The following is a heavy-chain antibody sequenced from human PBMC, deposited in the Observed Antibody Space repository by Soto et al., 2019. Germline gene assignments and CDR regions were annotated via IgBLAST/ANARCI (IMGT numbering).Heavy chain of an antibody. CDR2: IYYSGST. Sequence: SETLSLPCPVSGGSVSSGSYYWSWIRQPPGKGLEWIGYIYYSGSTNYNPSLKSRVTISVDTSKNQFSLKLSSVTAADTAVYYCARDLGWFDPWGQGTLVTVSS. J-gene: IGHJ5*02. CDR3: ARDLGWFDP. CDR1: GGSVSSGSYY. D-gene: IGHD3-3*01. V-gene: IGHV4-61*01.